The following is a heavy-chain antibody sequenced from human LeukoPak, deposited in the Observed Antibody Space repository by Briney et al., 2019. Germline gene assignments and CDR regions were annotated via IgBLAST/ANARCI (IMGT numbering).Heavy chain of an antibody. J-gene: IGHJ5*02. V-gene: IGHV3-7*01. CDR2: IKQDGSEK. CDR1: GFTFSSHW. Sequence: GGSLRLSCEASGFTFSSHWMRWARQAPGKGLEWVANIKQDGSEKYYVDSVKGRFTISRDNAKNSLYLQMNSLRAEDTAVYYCARVGILAAAGTGWFDPWGQGTLVTVSS. D-gene: IGHD6-13*01. CDR3: ARVGILAAAGTGWFDP.